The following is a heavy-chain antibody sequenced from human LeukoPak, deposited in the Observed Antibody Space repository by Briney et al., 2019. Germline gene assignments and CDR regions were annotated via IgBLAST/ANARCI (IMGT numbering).Heavy chain of an antibody. Sequence: ASVKVSCKASGYTFTGYYMHWVRQAPGQGLEWMGWINPNSGGTNYAQKFQGRVTMTRDTSISTAYMELSRLRSDDTAVYYCARDSGIRHAEYFQHWGQGTLVTASS. CDR3: ARDSGIRHAEYFQH. CDR2: INPNSGGT. CDR1: GYTFTGYY. V-gene: IGHV1-2*02. J-gene: IGHJ1*01. D-gene: IGHD3-10*01.